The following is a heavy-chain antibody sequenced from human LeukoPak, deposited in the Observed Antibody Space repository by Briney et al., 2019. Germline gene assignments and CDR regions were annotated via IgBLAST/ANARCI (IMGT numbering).Heavy chain of an antibody. D-gene: IGHD3-10*01. J-gene: IGHJ4*02. CDR3: ARVMDSGTYTSLDY. Sequence: ASVKVSCKASGYTFNGYYVHWVRQAPGQGLEWMGWISSNCGATNYAQNFQGRVTLTRDTSITTAYMELSSLGSDDTAVYYCARVMDSGTYTSLDYWGQGTLVTVSS. V-gene: IGHV1-2*02. CDR1: GYTFNGYY. CDR2: ISSNCGAT.